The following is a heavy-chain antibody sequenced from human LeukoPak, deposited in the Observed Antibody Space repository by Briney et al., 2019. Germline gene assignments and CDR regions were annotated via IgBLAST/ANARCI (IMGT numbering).Heavy chain of an antibody. Sequence: PSETLSLTCTVSGGSISSSSYYWGWIRQPPGKGLEWIGSIYYSGSTYYNLSLKSRVTISVDTSKNQFSLKLSSVTAADTAVYYCARHIGYCSGGSCYDFNWFDPWGQGTLVTVSS. CDR3: ARHIGYCSGGSCYDFNWFDP. J-gene: IGHJ5*02. CDR2: IYYSGST. D-gene: IGHD2-15*01. V-gene: IGHV4-39*01. CDR1: GGSISSSSYY.